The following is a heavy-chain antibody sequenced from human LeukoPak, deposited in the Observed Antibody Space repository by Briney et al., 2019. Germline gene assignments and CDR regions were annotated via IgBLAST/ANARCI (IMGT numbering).Heavy chain of an antibody. J-gene: IGHJ4*02. CDR1: GFTFSSYW. Sequence: PGGSLRLSCAASGFTFSSYWMSWVRQAPGKGLEWVANIKQDGSDKYYVDSVKGRFTISRDNAKNSLYPQMNSLRAEDTAVYYCARDVNVLRYFDWLSPVDYWGQGTLVTVSS. D-gene: IGHD3-9*01. V-gene: IGHV3-7*01. CDR3: ARDVNVLRYFDWLSPVDY. CDR2: IKQDGSDK.